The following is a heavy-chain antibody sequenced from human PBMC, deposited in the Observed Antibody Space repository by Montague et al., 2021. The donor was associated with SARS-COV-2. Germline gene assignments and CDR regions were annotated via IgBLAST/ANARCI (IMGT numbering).Heavy chain of an antibody. V-gene: IGHV3-23*01. D-gene: IGHD3-9*01. CDR3: AKDFLAHDVLTGYHY. CDR1: GFTFSSYA. CDR2: ISGSGGST. J-gene: IGHJ4*02. Sequence: SLRLSCAASGFTFSSYAMHWVRQAPGKGLEWVSAISGSGGSTYYADSVKGRFTISRDNSKNTLYLQMNSLRAEDTAVYYWAKDFLAHDVLTGYHYWGQGTLVTVSS.